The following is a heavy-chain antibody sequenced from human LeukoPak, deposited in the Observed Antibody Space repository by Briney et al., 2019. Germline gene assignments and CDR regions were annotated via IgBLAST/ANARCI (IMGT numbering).Heavy chain of an antibody. J-gene: IGHJ4*02. CDR2: IYHFGGT. Sequence: PSETLSLTCAVSGGSISSGGSSWSWIRQPPGKGLESIGYIYHFGGTYYNPSLKTRVTISLDRSKNQFSLKLNSVTAADTAVYYCARGPHEGVNWNYLDYWGQGTLVTVSS. V-gene: IGHV4-30-2*01. D-gene: IGHD1-1*01. CDR1: GGSISSGGSS. CDR3: ARGPHEGVNWNYLDY.